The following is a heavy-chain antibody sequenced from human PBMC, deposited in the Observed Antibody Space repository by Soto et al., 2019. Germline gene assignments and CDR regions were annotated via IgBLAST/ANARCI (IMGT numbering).Heavy chain of an antibody. CDR3: AKSPTEAVSWYRQYNWFDP. D-gene: IGHD6-13*01. V-gene: IGHV3-23*01. J-gene: IGHJ5*02. Sequence: GGSLRLSCAASGFTFSSYAMSWVRQAPGKGLEWVSAISGSGGSTHYADSVKGRFTISRDNSKNTLYLQMNSLRAEDTAVYYCAKSPTEAVSWYRQYNWFDPWGQGTLV. CDR2: ISGSGGST. CDR1: GFTFSSYA.